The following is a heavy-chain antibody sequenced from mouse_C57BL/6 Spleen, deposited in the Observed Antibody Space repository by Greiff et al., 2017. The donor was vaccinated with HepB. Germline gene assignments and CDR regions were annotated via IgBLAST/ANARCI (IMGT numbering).Heavy chain of an antibody. J-gene: IGHJ4*01. V-gene: IGHV1-59*01. CDR3: ARRGVGAKVDAMDY. Sequence: QVQLQQPGAELVRPGTSVKLSCKASGYTFTSYWMHWVKQRPGQGLEWIGVIDPSDSYTNYNQKFKGKATLTVDTASSTAYMQLSSLTSEDSAVYYCARRGVGAKVDAMDYWGQGTSVTVSS. CDR1: GYTFTSYW. D-gene: IGHD1-1*01. CDR2: IDPSDSYT.